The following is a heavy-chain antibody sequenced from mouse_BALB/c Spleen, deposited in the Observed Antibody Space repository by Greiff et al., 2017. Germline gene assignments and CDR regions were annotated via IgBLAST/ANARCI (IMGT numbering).Heavy chain of an antibody. CDR2: INPSNGGT. V-gene: IGHV1S81*02. Sequence: QVQLQQSGAELVKPGASVKLSCKASGYTFTSYYMYWVKQRPGQGLEWIGEINPSNGGTNFNEKFKSKATLTVDKSSSTAYMQLSSLTSEDSAVYYCTRGTTVVAEDAMDYWGQGTSVTVSS. CDR3: TRGTTVVAEDAMDY. J-gene: IGHJ4*01. CDR1: GYTFTSYY. D-gene: IGHD1-1*01.